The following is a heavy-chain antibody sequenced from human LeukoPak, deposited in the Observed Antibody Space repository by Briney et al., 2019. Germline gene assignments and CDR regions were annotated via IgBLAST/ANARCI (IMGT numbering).Heavy chain of an antibody. Sequence: GGSLRLSCAASGFTFNNYGMNWVRQAPGKGLEWVSYISSSGNTIYYADSVKGRFTISRDNAKNSLYLQMNSLSAEDTAVYYCAGDCSGLDCYSYNFDYWGQGTLVTVSS. CDR2: ISSSGNTI. V-gene: IGHV3-48*03. CDR3: AGDCSGLDCYSYNFDY. J-gene: IGHJ4*02. CDR1: GFTFNNYG. D-gene: IGHD2-15*01.